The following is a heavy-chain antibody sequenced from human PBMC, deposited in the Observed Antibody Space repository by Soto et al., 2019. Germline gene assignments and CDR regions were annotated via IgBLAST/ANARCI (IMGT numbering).Heavy chain of an antibody. J-gene: IGHJ6*02. CDR3: ARELLYNWNNPWNYYYYGMDV. Sequence: SETLSLTCAVYGGSFSGYYWSWIRQPPGKGLEWIGEINHSGSTNYNPSLKSRVTISVDTSKNQFSLKLSSVTAADTAVYYCARELLYNWNNPWNYYYYGMDVWGQGTTVTVSS. D-gene: IGHD1-20*01. V-gene: IGHV4-34*01. CDR2: INHSGST. CDR1: GGSFSGYY.